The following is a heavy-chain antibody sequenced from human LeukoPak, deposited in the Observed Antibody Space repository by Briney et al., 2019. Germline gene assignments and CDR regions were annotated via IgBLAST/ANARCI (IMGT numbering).Heavy chain of an antibody. CDR1: GYTFTGYY. J-gene: IGHJ6*03. V-gene: IGHV1-2*02. D-gene: IGHD3-22*01. CDR2: INPNSGGT. CDR3: ARDLDPSSGYCYYYYYMDV. Sequence: ASVTVSCKASGYTFTGYYMHWVRQAPGQGLEWMGWINPNSGGTNYAQKFQGRVTMTRDTSISTAYMELSRLRSDDTAVYYCARDLDPSSGYCYYYYYMDVWGKGTTVTVSS.